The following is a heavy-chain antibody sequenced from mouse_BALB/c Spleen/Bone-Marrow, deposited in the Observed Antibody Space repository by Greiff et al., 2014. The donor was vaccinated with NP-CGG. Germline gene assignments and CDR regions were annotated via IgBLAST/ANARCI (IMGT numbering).Heavy chain of an antibody. V-gene: IGHV7-3*02. CDR3: ARDKNYGSYWYFDV. D-gene: IGHD2-1*01. J-gene: IGHJ1*01. CDR1: GFTFTDYY. CDR2: IRTKANGYKT. Sequence: EVKLMESGGGLVQPGGSLRLSCAPSGFTFTDYYMDWVRQPPGKALEWLGFIRTKANGYKTEYSAYVKGRFTISRDNSQSILYLQMNTLRAEDSATYYCARDKNYGSYWYFDVWGAGTTVTVSS.